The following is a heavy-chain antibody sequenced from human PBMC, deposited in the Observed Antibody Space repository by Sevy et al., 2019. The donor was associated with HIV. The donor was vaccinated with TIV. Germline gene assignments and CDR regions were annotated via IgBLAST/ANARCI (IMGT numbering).Heavy chain of an antibody. Sequence: GGSLRLSCAASGFTFSSYAMIWVRQAPGQGLEWVSSISGSSGSTYYADSATDRFTISRDNSKNTLYLHMNSLRAEDTALYYCAKGDIVVVTAIPDYWGQGTLVTVSS. J-gene: IGHJ4*02. CDR1: GFTFSSYA. CDR3: AKGDIVVVTAIPDY. D-gene: IGHD2-21*02. CDR2: ISGSSGST. V-gene: IGHV3-23*01.